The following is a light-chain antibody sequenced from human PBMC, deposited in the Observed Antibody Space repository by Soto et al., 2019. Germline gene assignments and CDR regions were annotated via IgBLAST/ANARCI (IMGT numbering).Light chain of an antibody. J-gene: IGKJ1*01. CDR3: QQYNNWPRWA. Sequence: EIVMTQSPATLSVSPGERATLSCRASQSISNNLAWFQQKHGQAPRLLFYGASTRATGTPARFSGSGSGTEFTLTISSLQSEDFAVYFCQQYNNWPRWAFGQGTKVDIK. V-gene: IGKV3-15*01. CDR1: QSISNN. CDR2: GAS.